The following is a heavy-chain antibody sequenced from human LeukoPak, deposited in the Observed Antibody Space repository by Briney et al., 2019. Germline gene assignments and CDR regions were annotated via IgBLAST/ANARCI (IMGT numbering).Heavy chain of an antibody. CDR1: GYTFTGYY. CDR3: AREVSDTTMVSSSPPYYFDY. D-gene: IGHD5-18*01. J-gene: IGHJ4*02. CDR2: INPNSGGT. Sequence: ASVKVSCKASGYTFTGYYMHWVRQAPGQGLEWMGWINPNSGGTNYAQKFQGRVTITADESTSTAYMELSSLRSEDTAVYYCAREVSDTTMVSSSPPYYFDYWGQGTLVTVSS. V-gene: IGHV1-2*02.